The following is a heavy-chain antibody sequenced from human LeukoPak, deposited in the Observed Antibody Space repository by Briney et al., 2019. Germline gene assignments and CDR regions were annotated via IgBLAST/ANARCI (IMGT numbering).Heavy chain of an antibody. J-gene: IGHJ4*02. V-gene: IGHV3-7*01. CDR1: GFTFSSYW. CDR3: ARKYYDILTGYSEEFHFDY. CDR2: IKQDGSEK. D-gene: IGHD3-9*01. Sequence: PGGSLRLSCAASGFTFSSYWMSWVRQAPGKGLEWVANIKQDGSEKYYVDSVKGRFTISRDNAKNSLYLQMNSLRAEDTAVYYCARKYYDILTGYSEEFHFDYWGQGTLVTVSS.